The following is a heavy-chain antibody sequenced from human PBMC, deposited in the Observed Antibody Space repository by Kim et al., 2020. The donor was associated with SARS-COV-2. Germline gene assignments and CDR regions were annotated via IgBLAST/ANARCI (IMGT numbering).Heavy chain of an antibody. J-gene: IGHJ6*02. CDR1: GGSFSGYY. CDR3: ARTYDFWSGYRVGMDV. D-gene: IGHD3-3*01. Sequence: SETLSLTCAVYGGSFSGYYWSWIRQPPGKGLEWIGEINHSGSTNYNPSLKSRVTISVDTSKNQFSLKLSSVTAADTAVYYCARTYDFWSGYRVGMDVWGQGTTVTVSS. V-gene: IGHV4-34*01. CDR2: INHSGST.